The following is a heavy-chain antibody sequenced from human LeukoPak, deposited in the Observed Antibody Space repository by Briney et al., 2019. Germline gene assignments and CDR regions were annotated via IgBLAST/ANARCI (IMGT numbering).Heavy chain of an antibody. CDR1: GFTFSSYS. CDR2: ISSSSSYI. Sequence: GGSLRLSCAASGFTFSSYSINWVRQAPGKGLEWVSSISSSSSYIYYADSVKGRFTISRDNAKNSLYLQMNSLRAEDTAVYYCARIIAAAGTDNWFDPWGQGTLVTVSS. J-gene: IGHJ5*02. D-gene: IGHD6-13*01. CDR3: ARIIAAAGTDNWFDP. V-gene: IGHV3-21*01.